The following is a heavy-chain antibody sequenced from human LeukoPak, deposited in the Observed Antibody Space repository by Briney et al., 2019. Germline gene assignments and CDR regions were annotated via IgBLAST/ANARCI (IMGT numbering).Heavy chain of an antibody. Sequence: SETLSLTCTVSGGSISSYYWSWIRQPPGKGLEWIGYIYYSGGTNYNPSLKSRVTISVDTSKNQFSLKLSSVTAADTAVYYCAGYSSRGMDVWGQGTTVTVSS. CDR3: AGYSSRGMDV. CDR1: GGSISSYY. CDR2: IYYSGGT. D-gene: IGHD6-13*01. J-gene: IGHJ6*02. V-gene: IGHV4-59*01.